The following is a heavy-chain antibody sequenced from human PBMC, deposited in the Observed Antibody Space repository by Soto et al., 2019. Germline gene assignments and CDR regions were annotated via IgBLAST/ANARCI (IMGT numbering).Heavy chain of an antibody. Sequence: PSETLSLTCTVSGGSISNGGYYWNWVRQHPGKGLEWIGYIHYSGSTWYNPSLETRVTLSVHTSKDKFSLKLRSVTAADTAVYYCARGRGSGSYAAYYFDSWGQGTMVTVYS. D-gene: IGHD3-10*01. CDR3: ARGRGSGSYAAYYFDS. V-gene: IGHV4-31*03. CDR1: GGSISNGGYY. J-gene: IGHJ4*01. CDR2: IHYSGST.